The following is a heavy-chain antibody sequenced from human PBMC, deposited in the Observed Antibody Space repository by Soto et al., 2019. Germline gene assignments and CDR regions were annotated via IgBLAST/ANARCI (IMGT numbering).Heavy chain of an antibody. CDR1: GFTFSLYG. D-gene: IGHD2-15*01. Sequence: QVQLVESGGGVVQPGRSLRLSCAASGFTFSLYGMHWVRQAPGKGLEWVAVIWYDGSNKFYADSVKGRFTISRDNSKNTLYLQMNSLRDEDRAVYYCARGFGGISFYGMDVWGQGPPVIVSS. CDR3: ARGFGGISFYGMDV. V-gene: IGHV3-33*01. J-gene: IGHJ6*02. CDR2: IWYDGSNK.